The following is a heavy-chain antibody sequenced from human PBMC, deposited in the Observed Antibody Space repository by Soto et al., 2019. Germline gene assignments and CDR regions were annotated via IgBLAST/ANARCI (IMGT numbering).Heavy chain of an antibody. CDR3: AHSSGWTNEVYGMDV. CDR2: ISGSGGST. Sequence: GGSLRLSCAASGFTFSSYAMSWVRQAPGKGLEWVSAISGSGGSTYYADSVKGRFTISRDNSKNTLYLQMNSLRAEDTAVYYCAHSSGWTNEVYGMDVWGQGTTITVS. D-gene: IGHD6-19*01. CDR1: GFTFSSYA. V-gene: IGHV3-23*01. J-gene: IGHJ6*02.